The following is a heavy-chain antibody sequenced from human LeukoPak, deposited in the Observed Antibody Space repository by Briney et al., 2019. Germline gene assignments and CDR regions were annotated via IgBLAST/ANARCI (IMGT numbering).Heavy chain of an antibody. CDR2: ISSTGSTI. V-gene: IGHV3-11*01. J-gene: IGHJ5*02. D-gene: IGHD5-24*01. Sequence: SGGSLRLPCAASGFTFSDYYMSWIRQAPGKGLEWVSYISSTGSTIYYADSVKGRFTISRDNAKNSLYLHMNSLRAEDTAVYYCARDGEMATITSWFDPWGQGTLVTVSS. CDR3: ARDGEMATITSWFDP. CDR1: GFTFSDYY.